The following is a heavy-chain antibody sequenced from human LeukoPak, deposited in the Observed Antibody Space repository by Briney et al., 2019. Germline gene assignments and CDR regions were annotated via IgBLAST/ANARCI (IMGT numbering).Heavy chain of an antibody. J-gene: IGHJ4*02. CDR1: GFTLSGNW. Sequence: AGGSLRLSCAASGFTLSGNWMHWVRHAPGKGLVWVSRIKSDGSITSYADSVKGRFSISRDNAKNTLYLQMNSLRAEDTAVYYCARSDYFDYWGQGTLVTVSS. CDR2: IKSDGSIT. CDR3: ARSDYFDY. V-gene: IGHV3-74*01.